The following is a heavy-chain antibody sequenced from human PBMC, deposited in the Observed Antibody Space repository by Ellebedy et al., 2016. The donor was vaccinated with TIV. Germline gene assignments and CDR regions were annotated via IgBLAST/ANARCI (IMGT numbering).Heavy chain of an antibody. V-gene: IGHV3-7*01. CDR1: RFTFSNYW. CDR3: ARDQWLGRAYYFDS. D-gene: IGHD6-19*01. CDR2: IKQDGSEK. J-gene: IGHJ4*02. Sequence: GGSLRLSCGTSRFTFSNYWMTWVRQAPGKGLEWVANIKQDGSEKYYVDSVKGRFSISRDNTKNSLYLQMNSLTDEDTAVYYCARDQWLGRAYYFDSWGQGTLVTVSS.